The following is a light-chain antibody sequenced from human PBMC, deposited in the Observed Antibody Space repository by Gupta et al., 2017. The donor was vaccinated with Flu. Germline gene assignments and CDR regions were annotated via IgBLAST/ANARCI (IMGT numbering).Light chain of an antibody. V-gene: IGKV3-15*01. Sequence: EIVLTQSPATLSVSPGERATLSCRASQSASRNLAWYQQKPGQAPRLLIYGASTRATGIPARFSGSGHETEFTLTISSRQYEDCAAYYGQQDNALPTFGQGTKVEIK. CDR2: GAS. CDR3: QQDNALPT. CDR1: QSASRN. J-gene: IGKJ1*01.